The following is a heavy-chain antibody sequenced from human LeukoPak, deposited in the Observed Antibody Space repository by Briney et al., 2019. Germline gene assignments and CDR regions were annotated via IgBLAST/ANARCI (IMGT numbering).Heavy chain of an antibody. V-gene: IGHV1-2*06. D-gene: IGHD2-2*01. CDR3: ARRRKYCSSTSCYSADGFDY. CDR2: INPNSGGT. CDR1: GYTFTGYY. Sequence: GASVKVSCKASGYTFTGYYMHWVRQAPGQGLEWMGRINPNSGGTNYAQKFQGRVTMTRDTSISTAYMELRRLRSDDTAVYYCARRRKYCSSTSCYSADGFDYWGQGTLVTVSS. J-gene: IGHJ4*02.